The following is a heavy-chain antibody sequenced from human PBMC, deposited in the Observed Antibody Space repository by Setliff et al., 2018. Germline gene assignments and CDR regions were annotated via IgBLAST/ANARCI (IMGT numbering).Heavy chain of an antibody. J-gene: IGHJ4*02. CDR1: GYAFASHY. D-gene: IGHD6-13*01. V-gene: IGHV1-46*01. Sequence: ASVKVSCKASGYAFASHYMHRVRQAPGQGLEWMGLIHPGGGSSSPAEKFEGRVTMTRDTSTSTVYMELSSLRSDDTAIYFCARAGLASAGRKGIFDHWGQGTLVTVSS. CDR2: IHPGGGSS. CDR3: ARAGLASAGRKGIFDH.